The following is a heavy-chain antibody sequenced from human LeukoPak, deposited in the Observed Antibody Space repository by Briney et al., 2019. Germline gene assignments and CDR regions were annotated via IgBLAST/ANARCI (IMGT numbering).Heavy chain of an antibody. J-gene: IGHJ6*02. CDR1: GFTFSSYA. D-gene: IGHD6-19*01. CDR2: MSYDGSNK. V-gene: IGHV3-30*18. Sequence: PGRSLRLSCAASGFTFSSYAMHWVRQAPGKGLEWVAVMSYDGSNKFYADSVRGRFTISRDSSNNTLYLQMNSLRAEDTAVYYCAKEFYMAVAGTWARYYYYGMDVWGQGTTVTVSS. CDR3: AKEFYMAVAGTWARYYYYGMDV.